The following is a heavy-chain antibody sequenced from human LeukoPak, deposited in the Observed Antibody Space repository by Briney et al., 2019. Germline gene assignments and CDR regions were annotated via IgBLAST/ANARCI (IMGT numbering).Heavy chain of an antibody. CDR2: IYDSGST. Sequence: PSETLSLTCTVSGGSINSYYWSWIRQPPGKGLEWIGYIYDSGSTNYNPSLKSRVTISVDTSKNQFSLKLSSVTAADTAVYYCARGGSGYDSFYYYGVDVWGQGATVTVSS. J-gene: IGHJ6*02. CDR1: GGSINSYY. V-gene: IGHV4-59*01. CDR3: ARGGSGYDSFYYYGVDV. D-gene: IGHD5-12*01.